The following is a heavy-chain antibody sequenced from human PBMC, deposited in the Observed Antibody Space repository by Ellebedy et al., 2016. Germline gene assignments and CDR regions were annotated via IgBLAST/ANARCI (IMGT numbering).Heavy chain of an antibody. CDR3: ARRLSIGISGLGWFDP. CDR1: GGSVSSGSYY. J-gene: IGHJ5*02. CDR2: IYYSGST. Sequence: SETLSLXXTVSGGSVSSGSYYWSWIRQPPGKGLEWIGSIYYSGSTYYNPSLKSRVTISVDTSKNQFSLKLSSVTAADTAVYYCARRLSIGISGLGWFDPWGQGTLVTVSS. V-gene: IGHV4-39*01. D-gene: IGHD1-14*01.